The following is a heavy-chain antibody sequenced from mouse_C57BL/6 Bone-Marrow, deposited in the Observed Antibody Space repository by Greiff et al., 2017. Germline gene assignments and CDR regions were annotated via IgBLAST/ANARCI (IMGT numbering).Heavy chain of an antibody. Sequence: QVQLQQSGAELMKPGASVKLSCKATGYTFTGYWIEWVKQRPGHGLEWIGEILPGSGCTNYNEKFKGKATFTADTSSNTAYMQRSSLTTEDSAIYYCARFHNYYSNPAGFAYWGQGTLVTVSA. V-gene: IGHV1-9*01. CDR3: ARFHNYYSNPAGFAY. J-gene: IGHJ3*01. CDR1: GYTFTGYW. CDR2: ILPGSGCT. D-gene: IGHD2-5*01.